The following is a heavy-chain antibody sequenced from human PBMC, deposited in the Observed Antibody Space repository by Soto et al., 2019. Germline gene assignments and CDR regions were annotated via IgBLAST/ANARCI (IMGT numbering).Heavy chain of an antibody. J-gene: IGHJ6*02. Sequence: SETLSLTCTVSGGSISSSSYYSGWIRPPPGKGLEWIGSIYYSGSTYYNPSLKSRVTISVDTSKNQFSLKLSSVTAADTAVYYCARSYYDFWSGYSTYYYYYGMDVWGQGTTVTVS. V-gene: IGHV4-39*01. CDR3: ARSYYDFWSGYSTYYYYYGMDV. CDR2: IYYSGST. CDR1: GGSISSSSYY. D-gene: IGHD3-3*01.